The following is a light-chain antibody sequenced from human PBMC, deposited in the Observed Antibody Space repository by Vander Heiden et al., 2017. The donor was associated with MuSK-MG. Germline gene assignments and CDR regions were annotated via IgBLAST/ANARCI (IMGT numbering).Light chain of an antibody. CDR1: QSLVYSDGNTY. Sequence: DVVMTQSPLSLHVTLGQPASISCRSSQSLVYSDGNTYLTWFQQRPGQSPRRLLYKVSDRDSGVPDRFSGSGSGTDFTLKISRVEAEDVGVYYCRQTKHWPQTFGQGTKVEIK. CDR3: RQTKHWPQT. V-gene: IGKV2-30*01. J-gene: IGKJ1*01. CDR2: KVS.